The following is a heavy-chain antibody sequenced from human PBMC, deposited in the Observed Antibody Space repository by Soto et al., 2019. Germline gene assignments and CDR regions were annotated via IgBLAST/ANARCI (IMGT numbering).Heavy chain of an antibody. V-gene: IGHV4-59*12. Sequence: SETLSLTCSGSGASISSYYWSWIRQPPGKGLEWIGYIYYSGSTNSNPSLKSRVTISVDTSKNQFSLKLSSVTAADTAVYYCASDSRRSYGPYGMDVWGPGTTVTVSS. D-gene: IGHD5-18*01. CDR2: IYYSGST. CDR3: ASDSRRSYGPYGMDV. CDR1: GASISSYY. J-gene: IGHJ6*02.